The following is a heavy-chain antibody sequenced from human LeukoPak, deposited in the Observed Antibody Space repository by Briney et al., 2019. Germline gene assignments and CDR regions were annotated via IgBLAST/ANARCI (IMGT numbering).Heavy chain of an antibody. CDR3: ARGRGNWNPNWFDP. J-gene: IGHJ5*02. CDR1: GGSISSSSYY. CDR2: IYYSGST. V-gene: IGHV4-39*07. D-gene: IGHD1-20*01. Sequence: SETLSLTCTVSGGSISSSSYYWGWIRQPPGKGLEWIGSIYYSGSTYYNPSLKSRVTISVDTSKNQFSLKLSSVTAADTAVYYCARGRGNWNPNWFDPWGQGTLVTVSS.